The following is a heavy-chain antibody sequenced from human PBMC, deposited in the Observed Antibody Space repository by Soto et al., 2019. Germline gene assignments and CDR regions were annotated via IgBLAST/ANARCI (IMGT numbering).Heavy chain of an antibody. J-gene: IGHJ5*02. V-gene: IGHV2-5*02. CDR3: AHKGGFGYPES. Sequence: QITLKESGPMLVKPTQALTLTCTSSGFSLTTSGVGVGWIRQPPGKALEWLALAYWDDDKRYSPSLTNRLTLSRDTSTNQVVLTLTNVDPTDTGTYSCAHKGGFGYPESWGQGIMVTVSS. CDR2: AYWDDDK. D-gene: IGHD5-18*01. CDR1: GFSLTTSGVG.